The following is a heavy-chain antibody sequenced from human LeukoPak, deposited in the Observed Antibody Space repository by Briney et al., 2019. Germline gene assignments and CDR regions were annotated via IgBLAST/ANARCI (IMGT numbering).Heavy chain of an antibody. D-gene: IGHD6-13*01. CDR1: GGSFSGYY. CDR3: ARISSSNWYNERGAFDV. Sequence: PSETLSLTCAVYGGSFSGYYWSWVRQPPGKGLEWIGFVYYTRSTNYSPSLKSRVTISVDTSKNQFSLKLRSVTAADTAVYYCARISSSNWYNERGAFDVWGQGTMVTVSS. CDR2: VYYTRST. V-gene: IGHV4-59*01. J-gene: IGHJ3*01.